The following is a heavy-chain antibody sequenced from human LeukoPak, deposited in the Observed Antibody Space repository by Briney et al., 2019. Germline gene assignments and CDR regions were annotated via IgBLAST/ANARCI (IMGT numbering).Heavy chain of an antibody. CDR1: GFTFSSYG. Sequence: GGSLRLSCAASGFTFSSYGMHWVRQARGKGLEWVAVISYDGSNKYYADSVKGRFTISRDNSKNTLYLQMNSLRAEDTAVYYCAKSTVADFDYWGQGTLVTVSS. CDR3: AKSTVADFDY. CDR2: ISYDGSNK. V-gene: IGHV3-30*18. J-gene: IGHJ4*02. D-gene: IGHD4-11*01.